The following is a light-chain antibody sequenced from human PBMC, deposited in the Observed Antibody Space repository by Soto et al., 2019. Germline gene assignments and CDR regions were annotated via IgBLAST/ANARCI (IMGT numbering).Light chain of an antibody. J-gene: IGKJ5*01. CDR3: QPRSNWPIT. CDR1: QSISSDH. V-gene: IGKV3D-20*02. Sequence: EIVLTQSPGILSLSPGERATLACRASQSISSDHLAWYQQRPGQSPRLLIYGASSRTTGVPDRFSGSGSGTDFTLTISSLDPEDFAVYYCQPRSNWPITFGQGTRLEI. CDR2: GAS.